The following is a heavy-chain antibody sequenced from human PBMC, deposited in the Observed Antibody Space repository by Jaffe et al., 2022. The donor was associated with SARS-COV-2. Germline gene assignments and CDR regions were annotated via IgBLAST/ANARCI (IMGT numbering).Heavy chain of an antibody. CDR1: GFTFSSYG. Sequence: QVQLVESGGGVVQPGRSLRLSCAASGFTFSSYGMHWVRQAPGKGLEWVAVISYDGSNKYYADSVKGRFTISRDNSKNTLYLQMNSLRAEDTAVYYCAKDHWNYASTEYFDYWGQGTLVTVSS. D-gene: IGHD1-7*01. CDR2: ISYDGSNK. CDR3: AKDHWNYASTEYFDY. J-gene: IGHJ4*02. V-gene: IGHV3-30*18.